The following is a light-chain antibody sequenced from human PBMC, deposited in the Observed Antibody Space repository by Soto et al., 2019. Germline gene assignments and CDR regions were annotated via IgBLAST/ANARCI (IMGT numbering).Light chain of an antibody. Sequence: EILMTQSPANLSLSPGERATLTCRASQSVSSYLAWYQQKPGQAPRLLIYDASNRDTGIPARFSGSGSGTDFPLTISLLAHEDFADYYYQQRSIRTTFGQGTKVDIK. CDR2: DAS. CDR3: QQRSIRTT. CDR1: QSVSSY. V-gene: IGKV3-11*01. J-gene: IGKJ1*01.